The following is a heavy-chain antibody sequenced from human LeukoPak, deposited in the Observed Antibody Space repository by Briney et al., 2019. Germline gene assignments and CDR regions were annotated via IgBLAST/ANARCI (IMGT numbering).Heavy chain of an antibody. D-gene: IGHD5-12*01. CDR3: ARRLRLGGYQANDAFDI. V-gene: IGHV5-51*01. CDR2: IFPGDSDT. J-gene: IGHJ3*02. Sequence: GESLKISCKDSGYRFSRYWIGWVRQMPGKGLEWVGVIFPGDSDTRYSPSFQGQVTISADKSISTAYLQWSSLKASDTAMYYCARRLRLGGYQANDAFDIWGQGTMVTVSS. CDR1: GYRFSRYW.